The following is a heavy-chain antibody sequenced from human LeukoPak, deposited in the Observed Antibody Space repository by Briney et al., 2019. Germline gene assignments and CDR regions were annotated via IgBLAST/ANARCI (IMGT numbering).Heavy chain of an antibody. V-gene: IGHV1-2*02. D-gene: IGHD3-22*01. CDR3: ARDYGDSSGYLIDY. CDR2: INPKSGGT. CDR1: GYTFTGYY. J-gene: IGHJ4*02. Sequence: ASVKVSCKASGYTFTGYYMHWVRQAPGQELEWMGWINPKSGGTNYAQRFQGRVTMTGDTSISTAYMELSRLRSDDTAVYYCARDYGDSSGYLIDYWGQGTLVTVSS.